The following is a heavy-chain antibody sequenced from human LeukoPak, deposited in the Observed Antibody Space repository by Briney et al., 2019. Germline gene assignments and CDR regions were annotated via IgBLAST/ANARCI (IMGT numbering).Heavy chain of an antibody. V-gene: IGHV4-59*01. CDR1: GGSISSYY. Sequence: SETLSLTCTVSGGSISSYYWSWIRQPPGKGLEWVGYIYYTGSTNYNPSLKSRVTISVDTSKNQFSLKLSCVSAAETALYYWARFYYDSSGFYYYFDYWGQGALVTVSS. J-gene: IGHJ4*02. D-gene: IGHD3-22*01. CDR3: ARFYYDSSGFYYYFDY. CDR2: IYYTGST.